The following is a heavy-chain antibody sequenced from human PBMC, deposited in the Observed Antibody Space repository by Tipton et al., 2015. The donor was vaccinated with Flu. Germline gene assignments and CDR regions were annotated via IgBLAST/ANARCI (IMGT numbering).Heavy chain of an antibody. CDR3: ARGDFWSGYYVDY. Sequence: TLSLTCTVSGGSVSSGSYYWSWIRQPPGKGPEWIGYIYYSGSTNYNPSLKSRVTISVDTSKNQFSLKLSSVTAADTAVYYCARGDFWSGYYVDYWGQGTLVTVSS. CDR1: GGSVSSGSYY. D-gene: IGHD3-3*01. V-gene: IGHV4-61*01. CDR2: IYYSGST. J-gene: IGHJ4*02.